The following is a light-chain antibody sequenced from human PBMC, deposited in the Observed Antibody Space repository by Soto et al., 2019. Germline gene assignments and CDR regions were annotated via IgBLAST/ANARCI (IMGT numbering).Light chain of an antibody. V-gene: IGLV2-14*03. CDR1: SSDIGAYNF. J-gene: IGLJ2*01. CDR3: TSWTTSTTMI. CDR2: DVN. Sequence: QPMLTQPASVSGSPGRWITISCTGTSSDIGAYNFVSWYQQHPGKAPKLMLYDVNIRPSGVSNRFSGSKSGNTASLTISGLQAEDEADYYCTSWTTSTTMIFGGGTKVTVL.